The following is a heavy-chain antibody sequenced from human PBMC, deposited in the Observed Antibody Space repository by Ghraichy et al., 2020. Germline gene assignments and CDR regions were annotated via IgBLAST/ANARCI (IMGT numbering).Heavy chain of an antibody. CDR3: ASYSVIKLELRGGFDY. J-gene: IGHJ4*02. CDR1: GGTFSSYA. V-gene: IGHV1-69*13. CDR2: IIPIFGTA. Sequence: SVKVSCKASGGTFSSYAISWVRQAPGQGLEWMGGIIPIFGTANYAQKFQGRVTITADESTSTAYMELSSLRSEDTAVYYCASYSVIKLELRGGFDYWGQGTLVTVSS. D-gene: IGHD1-7*01.